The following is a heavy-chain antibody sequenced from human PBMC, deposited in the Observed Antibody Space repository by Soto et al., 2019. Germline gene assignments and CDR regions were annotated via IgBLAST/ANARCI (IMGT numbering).Heavy chain of an antibody. D-gene: IGHD6-19*01. CDR1: GFSLSTSGVG. J-gene: IGHJ4*02. CDR2: IYWNDDK. V-gene: IGHV2-5*01. Sequence: PTRVNPTQTLTLTCTFSGFSLSTSGVGVGWIRQPPGKALEWLALIYWNDDKRYSPSLKSRLTITKDTSKNQVVLTMTNMDPVDTAPYYCAHRPSGWYLFDYWGQGTLVTVSS. CDR3: AHRPSGWYLFDY.